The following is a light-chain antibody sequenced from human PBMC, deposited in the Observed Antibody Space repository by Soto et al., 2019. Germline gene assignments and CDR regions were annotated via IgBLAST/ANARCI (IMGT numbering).Light chain of an antibody. CDR2: GNR. Sequence: VARGEMSRMSCNRNVSHIGAGYEVHWYQQLPGTAPKLLIFGNRNRHSGVPDRFSGSKSGSSASLAITGLQAEDEDDYYCPSYDTSLTGEVFGGGTK. CDR1: VSHIGAGYE. J-gene: IGLJ3*02. V-gene: IGLV1-40*01. CDR3: PSYDTSLTGEV.